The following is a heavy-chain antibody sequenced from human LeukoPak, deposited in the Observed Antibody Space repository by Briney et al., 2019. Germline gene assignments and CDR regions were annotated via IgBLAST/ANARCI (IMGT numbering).Heavy chain of an antibody. CDR2: INSDGTTT. CDR1: GFTLSTYW. CDR3: AKDYYDSSGYPDNFDY. V-gene: IGHV3-74*01. Sequence: GGSLRLSCAASGFTLSTYWMHWVRQAPGKGLVWVSRINSDGTTTTYADSVKGRFTISRDNSKNTLYLQMNSLRPEDTAVYYCAKDYYDSSGYPDNFDYWGQGTLVTVSS. J-gene: IGHJ4*02. D-gene: IGHD3-22*01.